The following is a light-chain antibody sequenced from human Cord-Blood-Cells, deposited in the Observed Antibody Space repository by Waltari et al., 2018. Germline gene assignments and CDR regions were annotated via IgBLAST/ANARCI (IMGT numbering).Light chain of an antibody. V-gene: IGLV3-1*01. Sequence: SYELPQPPSVSVSPGQTASIPCPGDKLGAKYACWYQQKPGQSPVLVIYQDSKRPSGIPERFSGSNSGNTATLTISGTQAMDEADYYCQAWDSSTVVFGGGTKLTVL. CDR1: KLGAKY. J-gene: IGLJ2*01. CDR3: QAWDSSTVV. CDR2: QDS.